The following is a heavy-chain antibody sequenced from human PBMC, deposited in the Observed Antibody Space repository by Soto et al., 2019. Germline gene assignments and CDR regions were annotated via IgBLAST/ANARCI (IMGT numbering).Heavy chain of an antibody. CDR3: ATETRFSTGLPPRYTSSWYMYYFDY. J-gene: IGHJ4*02. V-gene: IGHV1-3*01. CDR2: INAGNGNT. CDR1: GYTFTNSA. D-gene: IGHD6-13*01. Sequence: VASVKVSCKASGYTFTNSAIHWVRQAPGQRLEWMGWINAGNGNTKYSQNFQGRVTITRDTSASTAYMELSSLRPEDTAVYLCATETRFSTGLPPRYTSSWYMYYFDYWGQGTLVTVSS.